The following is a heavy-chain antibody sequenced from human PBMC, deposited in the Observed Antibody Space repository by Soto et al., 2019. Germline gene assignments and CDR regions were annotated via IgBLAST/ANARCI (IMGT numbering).Heavy chain of an antibody. Sequence: QVQLVQSGAEVRKPGASVKVSCKASGYTFTDYYMHWVRQAPGQGLEWMGWINPKTGGTNYVQKFQGRVTMTRDTSITTAYMELSRLRSGDTAVYYSARDVVGSDYFDSWGQGTLVTVST. J-gene: IGHJ4*02. D-gene: IGHD1-26*01. CDR3: ARDVVGSDYFDS. V-gene: IGHV1-2*02. CDR2: INPKTGGT. CDR1: GYTFTDYY.